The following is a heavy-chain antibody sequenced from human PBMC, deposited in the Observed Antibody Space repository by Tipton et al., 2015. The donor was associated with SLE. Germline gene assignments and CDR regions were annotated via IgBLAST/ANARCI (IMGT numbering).Heavy chain of an antibody. Sequence: TLSLTCTVSGDSISSGSYYWSWIRQPAGKGLEWIGRIYTSGSTNYNPSLKSRVTMTTDTSTSTAYTELRSLRSDDTAVYYCARTLRSMDVWGKGTTVTVSS. D-gene: IGHD3-16*01. V-gene: IGHV4-61*02. CDR3: ARTLRSMDV. CDR1: GDSISSGSYY. CDR2: IYTSGST. J-gene: IGHJ6*03.